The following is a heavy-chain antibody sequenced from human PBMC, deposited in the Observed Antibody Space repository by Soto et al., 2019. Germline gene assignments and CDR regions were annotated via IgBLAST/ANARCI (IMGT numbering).Heavy chain of an antibody. CDR2: ISAAGDP. Sequence: EVQLVESGGGLVQPGGSLRLSCEASGFTFRNYDMHWVRQGTGKGLEWVSGISAAGDPDYADSVEGRFTISRENAQNSFFLQMNSLRGGDTAVYYCARPDRDFYGLDVWGQGTTVIVSS. V-gene: IGHV3-13*05. CDR1: GFTFRNYD. J-gene: IGHJ6*02. CDR3: ARPDRDFYGLDV.